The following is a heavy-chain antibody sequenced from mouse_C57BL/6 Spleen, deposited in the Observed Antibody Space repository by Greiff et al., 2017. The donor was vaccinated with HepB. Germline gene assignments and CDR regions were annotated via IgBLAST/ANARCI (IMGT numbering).Heavy chain of an antibody. CDR2: INPGSGGT. Sequence: VKLQESGAELVRPGTSVKVSCKASGYAFTNYLIEWVKQRPGQGLEWIGVINPGSGGTNYNEKFKGKATLTADKSSSTAYMQLSSLTSEDSAVYFCARLRDYWGQGTTLTVSS. J-gene: IGHJ2*01. V-gene: IGHV1-54*01. CDR1: GYAFTNYL. CDR3: ARLRDY.